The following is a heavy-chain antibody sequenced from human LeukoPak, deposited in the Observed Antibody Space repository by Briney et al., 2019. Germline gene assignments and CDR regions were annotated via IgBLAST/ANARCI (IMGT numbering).Heavy chain of an antibody. CDR3: TSWGDTTAEYFQR. CDR1: GFTFSSYS. J-gene: IGHJ1*01. CDR2: INPDERDT. V-gene: IGHV3-7*01. Sequence: PGGSLRLSCAASGFTFSSYSMNWVRQAPGKGLEWVAHINPDERDTYYVDPVKGRFTISRDNAQNSMYLQMNSLRVEDTAVYYCTSWGDTTAEYFQRWGQGTLVTVSS. D-gene: IGHD2-21*02.